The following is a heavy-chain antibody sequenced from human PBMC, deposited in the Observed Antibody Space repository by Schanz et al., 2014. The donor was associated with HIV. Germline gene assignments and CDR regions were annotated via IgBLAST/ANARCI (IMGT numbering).Heavy chain of an antibody. CDR2: VSAYNGNI. CDR3: ARAPYRSGWYGVDY. D-gene: IGHD6-19*01. CDR1: GYTFSNYA. V-gene: IGHV1-18*01. J-gene: IGHJ4*02. Sequence: QVQLVQSGAEVKKPGASVKVSCKTSGYTFSNYAIGWVRQAPGQGLEWMAWVSAYNGNIKYAQKIQDRVSMTTDTSTSTAYMELRSLRSDDTAVYYCARAPYRSGWYGVDYWGQGTLVTVSS.